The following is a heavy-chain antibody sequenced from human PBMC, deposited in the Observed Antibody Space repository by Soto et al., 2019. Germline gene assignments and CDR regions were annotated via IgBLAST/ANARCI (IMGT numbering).Heavy chain of an antibody. D-gene: IGHD6-19*01. Sequence: SQTLSLTCAISGDSVSNNSAAWNWIRQSPSRGLEWLGRTYYRSRFYFDFAASVESRITINPDTSKNQFSLQLISVTPEDTAVYYCAKDDSSGWYVGVGWFDPWGQGTLVTVSS. CDR1: GDSVSNNSAA. J-gene: IGHJ5*02. CDR2: TYYRSRFYF. V-gene: IGHV6-1*01. CDR3: AKDDSSGWYVGVGWFDP.